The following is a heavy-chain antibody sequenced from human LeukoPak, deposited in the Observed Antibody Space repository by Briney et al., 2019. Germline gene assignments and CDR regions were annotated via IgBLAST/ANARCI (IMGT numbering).Heavy chain of an antibody. CDR2: IYHSGNT. V-gene: IGHV4-38-2*02. J-gene: IGHJ2*01. D-gene: IGHD3-10*01. CDR3: ARHPTMVRGVPHRYFDL. Sequence: KSSETLSLTCTVSGYSISSGYYWGWIRQPPGKGLEWIGSIYHSGNTYYNPSLKSRVTISVDTSKNQFSLKLSSVTAADTAVYYCARHPTMVRGVPHRYFDLWGRGTLVTVSS. CDR1: GYSISSGYY.